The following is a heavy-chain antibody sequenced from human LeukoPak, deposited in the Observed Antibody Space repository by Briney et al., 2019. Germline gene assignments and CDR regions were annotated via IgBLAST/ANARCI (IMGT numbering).Heavy chain of an antibody. D-gene: IGHD3-3*01. J-gene: IGHJ4*02. Sequence: GGSLRLSCAASGFIFTNYFMSWVRQAPGKGLEWVASIKHDGSEKYYVDSVRGRFTISRDNTMDSLYLQMSSLRAEDTAVYYCATDRGWRTSGYYLYYFEYWGQGTLVTFSS. V-gene: IGHV3-7*01. CDR2: IKHDGSEK. CDR3: ATDRGWRTSGYYLYYFEY. CDR1: GFIFTNYF.